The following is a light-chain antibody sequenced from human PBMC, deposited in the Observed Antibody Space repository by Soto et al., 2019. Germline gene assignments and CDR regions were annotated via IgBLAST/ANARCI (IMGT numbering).Light chain of an antibody. CDR3: QPYQNLWT. CDR2: RAS. CDR1: QTIYSN. Sequence: IQMTQSPATLSVSPGERATLSCRASQTIYSNVAWYQQRPGQAPRLLIYRASARATGIPARFSGSGSGTEFTLTIDSLQSEDSAVYYCQPYQNLWTFGQGTKVEIK. V-gene: IGKV3-15*01. J-gene: IGKJ1*01.